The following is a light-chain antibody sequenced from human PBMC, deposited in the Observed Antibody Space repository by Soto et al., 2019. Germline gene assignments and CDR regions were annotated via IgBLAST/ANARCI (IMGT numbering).Light chain of an antibody. CDR2: DVI. CDR1: SSDVGGYNY. V-gene: IGLV2-14*01. J-gene: IGLJ1*01. Sequence: QSVLTQPASVSGSPRQSVAISCTGTSSDVGGYNYVSWYQQHPGKAPKLTIQDVINRPSGVSDRFSGSKSGNTASLTISGLQAEDEADYYCSSYTSTSTYVFGTGTKVTVL. CDR3: SSYTSTSTYV.